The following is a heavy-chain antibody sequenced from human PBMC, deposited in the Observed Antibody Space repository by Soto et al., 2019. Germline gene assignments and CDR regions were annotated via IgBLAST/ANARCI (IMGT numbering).Heavy chain of an antibody. CDR2: IWYDGSNK. Sequence: VQLLESGGGLVQPGGSLRLSCAASGFTFSSYAMSWVRQAPGKGLEWVAVIWYDGSNKYYADSVKGRFTISRDDSKNTLYLQMNSLRAEDTAVYYCAREGPREYYFDYWGQGTLVTVSS. D-gene: IGHD3-10*01. CDR1: GFTFSSYA. CDR3: AREGPREYYFDY. V-gene: IGHV3-33*08. J-gene: IGHJ4*02.